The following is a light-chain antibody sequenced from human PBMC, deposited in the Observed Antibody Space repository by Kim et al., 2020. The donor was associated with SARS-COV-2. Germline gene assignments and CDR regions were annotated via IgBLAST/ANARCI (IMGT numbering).Light chain of an antibody. CDR2: DVT. Sequence: SVTISCTATINTFGGFNYVSWYQHHPGKAPEFIIHDVTKRPSGVPLRFSGSKSGNTASLTISGLQAEDEADYYCCSYAGSYTWVFGGGTKVTVL. CDR3: CSYAGSYTWV. CDR1: INTFGGFNY. J-gene: IGLJ3*02. V-gene: IGLV2-11*01.